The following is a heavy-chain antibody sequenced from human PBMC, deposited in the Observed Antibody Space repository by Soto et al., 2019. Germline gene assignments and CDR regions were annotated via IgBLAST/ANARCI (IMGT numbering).Heavy chain of an antibody. V-gene: IGHV1-69*13. CDR2: IIPIFGTA. Sequence: SVKVSCKASGATFSSYAISWVRQAPGQGLEWMGGIIPIFGTASYAQKFQGRVTITADESTSTAYMELSSLRSEDTAVYYCARDLGAYCGGDCHNWFDPWGQGTLVTVSS. CDR1: GATFSSYA. D-gene: IGHD2-21*02. CDR3: ARDLGAYCGGDCHNWFDP. J-gene: IGHJ5*02.